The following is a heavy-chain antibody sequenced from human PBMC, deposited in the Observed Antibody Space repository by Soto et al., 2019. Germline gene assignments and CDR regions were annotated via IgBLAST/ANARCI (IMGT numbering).Heavy chain of an antibody. CDR1: RASIYTYS. J-gene: IGHJ4*01. Sequence: SETLSLTCTVSRASIYTYSWTWIRQPAGKGLQWIGHIYSSGSANYSPSLKSRVSMSVDSSKNQFSLKLSSVTAADTAVYYCARCRISLVLWFGESEYCFDYWGQGTLVTVSS. D-gene: IGHD3-10*01. CDR3: ARCRISLVLWFGESEYCFDY. V-gene: IGHV4-4*07. CDR2: IYSSGSA.